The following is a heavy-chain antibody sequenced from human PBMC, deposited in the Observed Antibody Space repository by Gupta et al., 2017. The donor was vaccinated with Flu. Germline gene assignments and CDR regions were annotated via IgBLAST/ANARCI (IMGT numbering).Heavy chain of an antibody. J-gene: IGHJ4*02. CDR1: GFTFNNYA. D-gene: IGHD3-16*01. CDR2: ISGSGGST. Sequence: EVKLLESGGGLVQPGGSLRLSCAASGFTFNNYAMSWVRQAPGKGLEWVSSISGSGGSTYDSDSGKGRFTISRDNSKNTLYLQMRSLGVEDTAVYFCAKMRGVDDLSDYHVDDWGQGPLVTVS. CDR3: AKMRGVDDLSDYHVDD. V-gene: IGHV3-23*01.